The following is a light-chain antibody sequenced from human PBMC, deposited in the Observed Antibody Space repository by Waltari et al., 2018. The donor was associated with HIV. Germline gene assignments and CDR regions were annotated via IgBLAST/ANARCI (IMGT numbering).Light chain of an antibody. J-gene: IGLJ2*01. CDR1: SSDVGRYNL. CDR3: CSYAGSSTLV. Sequence: QSALTQPASVSGSPGQSITLSCTGTSSDVGRYNLVSWYQQHPSKAPKLMIYEVSKRPSGVSNRFSGSKSGNTASLTIAGLQAEDEADYYCCSYAGSSTLVFGGGTKLTVL. V-gene: IGLV2-23*02. CDR2: EVS.